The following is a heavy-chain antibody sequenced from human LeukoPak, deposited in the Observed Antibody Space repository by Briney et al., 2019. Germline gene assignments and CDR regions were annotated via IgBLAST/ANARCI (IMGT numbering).Heavy chain of an antibody. Sequence: KASQTLSLTRTVSGGSICRGVYCWGWTRHHPGRGRGWSGYIDYSGSNFYNPSLKSRLTMSIDTSKNQFSPKLSSVTAADTAVYYCAADTSGYRIFNYWGQGTLVTVSS. CDR3: AADTSGYRIFNY. V-gene: IGHV4-31*03. J-gene: IGHJ4*02. CDR2: IDYSGSN. CDR1: GGSICRGVYC. D-gene: IGHD3-22*01.